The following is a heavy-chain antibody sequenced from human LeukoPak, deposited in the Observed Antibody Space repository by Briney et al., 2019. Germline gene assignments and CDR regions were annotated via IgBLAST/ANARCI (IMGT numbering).Heavy chain of an antibody. J-gene: IGHJ6*02. CDR2: ISSSSSTI. CDR1: GFTFSSYS. Sequence: GGSLRLSCAASGFTFSSYSMNWVRQAPGKGLEWVSYISSSSSTIYYADSVEGRFTISRDNAKNSLYLQMNSLRDEDTAVYYCARDHRVRGVIEYYYYGMDVWGQGTTVTVSS. D-gene: IGHD3-10*01. CDR3: ARDHRVRGVIEYYYYGMDV. V-gene: IGHV3-48*02.